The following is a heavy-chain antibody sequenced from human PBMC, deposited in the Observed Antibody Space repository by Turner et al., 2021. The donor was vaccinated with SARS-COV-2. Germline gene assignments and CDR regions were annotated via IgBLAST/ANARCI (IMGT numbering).Heavy chain of an antibody. D-gene: IGHD4-17*01. CDR3: TRSRPGSTVTIDY. V-gene: IGHV1-46*03. CDR1: GYTFTTYY. CDR2: ISRRSGYT. Sequence: QVQLVQSGAEVKKPGASVKVSCQASGYTFTTYYLHWVRQAPGHGLERTRMISRRSGYTTYEHTFKGRVNMTRDTSTTTVNMDMSSLTFEYTAVNFCTRSRPGSTVTIDYWGQGTLVTVSS. J-gene: IGHJ4*02.